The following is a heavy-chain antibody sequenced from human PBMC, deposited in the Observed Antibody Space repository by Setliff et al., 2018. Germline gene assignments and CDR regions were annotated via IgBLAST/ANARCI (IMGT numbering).Heavy chain of an antibody. D-gene: IGHD5-18*01. Sequence: GESLKISCAASGFTFSSFAMSWVRQAPGKGLEWLANIKQDGSEIYSVDSVKGRFSIPRDNAKNSLYLQMSSLRAEDTAVYYCAKLVWLTTWYYMDVWGKGTTVTVSS. CDR2: IKQDGSEI. V-gene: IGHV3-7*03. J-gene: IGHJ6*03. CDR3: AKLVWLTTWYYMDV. CDR1: GFTFSSFA.